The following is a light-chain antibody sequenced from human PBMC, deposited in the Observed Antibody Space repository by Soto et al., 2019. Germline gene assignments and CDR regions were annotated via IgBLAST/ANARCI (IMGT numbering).Light chain of an antibody. Sequence: QSALTQPASVSGSPGQSITISCTGTSGDVGGYNYVSWYQQHPGKAPKLMIYDVSDRPSGVSDRFSGSKSGNTASLTISGLQAEDEADYYCSSYKSSSRLYVFGTGTKLTVL. J-gene: IGLJ1*01. V-gene: IGLV2-14*03. CDR1: SGDVGGYNY. CDR2: DVS. CDR3: SSYKSSSRLYV.